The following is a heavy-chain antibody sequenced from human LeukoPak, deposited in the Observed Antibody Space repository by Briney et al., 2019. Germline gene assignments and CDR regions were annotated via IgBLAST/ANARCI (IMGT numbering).Heavy chain of an antibody. Sequence: GRSLRLSCAASGFTFSSYGMHWVRQAPGKGLEWVAVISYDGSNKYYADSVQGRFTISRDNSKNTLYLQMNSLRAEDTAVYYCAKDRALIVVVITGYFDYWGQGTLVTVSS. CDR2: ISYDGSNK. CDR1: GFTFSSYG. V-gene: IGHV3-30*18. CDR3: AKDRALIVVVITGYFDY. J-gene: IGHJ4*02. D-gene: IGHD3-22*01.